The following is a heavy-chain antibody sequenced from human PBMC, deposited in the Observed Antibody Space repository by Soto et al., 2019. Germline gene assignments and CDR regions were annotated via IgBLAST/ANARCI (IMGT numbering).Heavy chain of an antibody. D-gene: IGHD3-22*01. V-gene: IGHV4-59*01. J-gene: IGHJ6*02. CDR3: ARVNLYHSSGARGMDV. Sequence: QVQLQESGPGLVKPSETLSLTCTVSGGSISSYYWSWIRQPPGKGLEWIGYIYYSGSTNYNPSLKSRVTISVDTSKNQFSLKLSSVTAADTAVYYCARVNLYHSSGARGMDVWGQGTTVTVSS. CDR2: IYYSGST. CDR1: GGSISSYY.